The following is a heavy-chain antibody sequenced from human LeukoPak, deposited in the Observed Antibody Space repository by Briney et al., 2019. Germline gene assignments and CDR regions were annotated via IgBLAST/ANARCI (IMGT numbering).Heavy chain of an antibody. CDR1: GFTFSSYS. CDR3: ARDELPMVRDYGMDV. J-gene: IGHJ6*02. V-gene: IGHV3-7*01. CDR2: IKEDGSEK. D-gene: IGHD3-10*01. Sequence: HPGGSLRLSCAASGFTFSSYSMNWVRQAPGKGLEWVANIKEDGSEKYYVDSVKGRFTISRDNAKNSLYLQMNSLRAEDTAVYYCARDELPMVRDYGMDVWGQGTAVTVSS.